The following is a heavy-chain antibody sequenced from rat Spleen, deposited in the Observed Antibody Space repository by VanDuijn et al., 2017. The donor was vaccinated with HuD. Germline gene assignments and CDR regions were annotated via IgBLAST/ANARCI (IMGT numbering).Heavy chain of an antibody. CDR2: ISYDGGRA. D-gene: IGHD1-12*02. Sequence: EVQLVESGGGLVQPGRSLKLSCVASGFTFSNYYMAWVRQAPKKGLEWVASISYDGGRAYYRDSVKGRFTMSRDNAKSTLYLQMDRLKSEDTATYYCARRPYYDGAYYPFAYWGQGTLVTVSS. CDR1: GFTFSNYY. CDR3: ARRPYYDGAYYPFAY. V-gene: IGHV5-22*01. J-gene: IGHJ3*01.